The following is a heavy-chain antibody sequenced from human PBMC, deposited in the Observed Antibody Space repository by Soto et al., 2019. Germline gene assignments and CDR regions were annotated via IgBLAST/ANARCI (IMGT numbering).Heavy chain of an antibody. CDR1: GFTFGDYA. D-gene: IGHD2-21*01. CDR2: IRSKAYGGTT. V-gene: IGHV3-49*03. Sequence: PGGSLRLSCTASGFTFGDYAMSWFRQAPGKGLEWVGFIRSKAYGGTTEYAASVKGRFTISRDDSKSIAYLQMNSLKTEDTAVYYFNRGRRGDLPFYFDYWGQGTLVTVSS. J-gene: IGHJ4*02. CDR3: NRGRRGDLPFYFDY.